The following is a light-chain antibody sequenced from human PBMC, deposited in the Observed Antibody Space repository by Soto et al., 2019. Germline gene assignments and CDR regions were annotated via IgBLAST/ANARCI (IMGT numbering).Light chain of an antibody. V-gene: IGKV3-20*01. CDR3: QQYGSSPWT. J-gene: IGKJ1*01. Sequence: EIVLMQSPGTLSLSPGERATLSCRASRSVGSLLAWYQQKPGQAPRLLIYGTSNRATGIPDRFSGSGSGTDFTLTISRLEPEDFVIYYCQQYGSSPWTFGQGTKA. CDR1: RSVGSL. CDR2: GTS.